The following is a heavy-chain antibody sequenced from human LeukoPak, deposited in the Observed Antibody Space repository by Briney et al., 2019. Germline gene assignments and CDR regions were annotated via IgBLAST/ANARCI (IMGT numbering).Heavy chain of an antibody. CDR2: ISAYNGNT. Sequence: ASVKVSCKASGYTFTSYGISWVRQAPGQGLEWMGWISAYNGNTNYAQKLQGRVTMTRDTSTSTVYMELSSLRSEDTAVYNCARDRSIAAAGTSDYWGQGTLVTVSS. V-gene: IGHV1-18*01. D-gene: IGHD6-13*01. CDR1: GYTFTSYG. J-gene: IGHJ4*02. CDR3: ARDRSIAAAGTSDY.